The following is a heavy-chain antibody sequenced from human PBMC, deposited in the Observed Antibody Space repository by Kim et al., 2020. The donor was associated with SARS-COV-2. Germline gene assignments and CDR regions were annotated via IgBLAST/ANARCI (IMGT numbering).Heavy chain of an antibody. V-gene: IGHV4-59*09. J-gene: IGHJ4*02. D-gene: IGHD1-1*01. CDR3: ARGYNLDPFDY. CDR2: T. Sequence: TNYNPSLKSRLTISLDTSNNQFSLKLSSVTAADTAVYYCARGYNLDPFDYWGQGTLVTVSS.